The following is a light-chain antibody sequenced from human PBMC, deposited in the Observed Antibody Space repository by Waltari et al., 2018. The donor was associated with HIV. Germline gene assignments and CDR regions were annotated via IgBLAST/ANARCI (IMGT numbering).Light chain of an antibody. Sequence: QSALTQPRSVSGSPGQSVTLSCTATSSDVGGYHYVSCYRRHPGKAPQLIIFDVSTRPSGVPDRFSGSKSGNTASLTISGLQADDEADYYCCSFAARRYFFATGTKVTVL. CDR1: SSDVGGYHY. V-gene: IGLV2-11*01. CDR3: CSFAARRYF. CDR2: DVS. J-gene: IGLJ1*01.